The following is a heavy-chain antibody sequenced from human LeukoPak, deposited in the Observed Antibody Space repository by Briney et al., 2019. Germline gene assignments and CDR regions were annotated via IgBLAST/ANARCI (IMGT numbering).Heavy chain of an antibody. D-gene: IGHD3-9*01. CDR2: ISGRGGST. J-gene: IGHJ4*02. Sequence: GGSLRHCCTASEFTFGNYRRSWVRQAPGKGLECVSGISGRGGSTYYAYSVKGRFTISRDNYKNTLLLQMNSLRAEDTAVYHCAKNSHDVLTGYYWLIDYWGQGTLVTVSS. V-gene: IGHV3-23*01. CDR1: EFTFGNYR. CDR3: AKNSHDVLTGYYWLIDY.